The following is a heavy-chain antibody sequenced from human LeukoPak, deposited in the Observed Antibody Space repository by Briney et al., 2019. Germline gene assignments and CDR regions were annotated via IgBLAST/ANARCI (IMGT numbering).Heavy chain of an antibody. CDR1: GFTFSGSA. CDR2: IRSKANSYAT. Sequence: GGSLKLSCAASGFTFSGSAMHWVRQASGKGLEWVGRIRSKANSYATAYAASVKGRFTISRDDSKNTAYLQMNSLKTEDTAVYYCTSLTSSSWFWGQGTLVTVSS. J-gene: IGHJ4*02. D-gene: IGHD6-13*01. V-gene: IGHV3-73*01. CDR3: TSLTSSSWF.